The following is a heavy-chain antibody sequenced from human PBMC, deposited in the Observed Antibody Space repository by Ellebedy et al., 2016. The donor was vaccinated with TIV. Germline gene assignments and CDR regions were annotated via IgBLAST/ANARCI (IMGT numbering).Heavy chain of an antibody. J-gene: IGHJ4*02. CDR2: IDWDDDK. Sequence: TLSLTCTVSGGSISSYYWSWIRQPPGKALEWLARIDWDDDKYYSTSLKTRLTISKDTSKNQVVLTMTNMDPGDTATFYCARNIFRGSPDYWGQGTLVTVSS. CDR1: GGSISSYY. CDR3: ARNIFRGSPDY. D-gene: IGHD3-10*01. V-gene: IGHV2-70*11.